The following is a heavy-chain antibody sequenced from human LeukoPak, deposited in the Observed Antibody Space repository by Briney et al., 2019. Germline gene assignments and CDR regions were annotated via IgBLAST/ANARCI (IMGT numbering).Heavy chain of an antibody. V-gene: IGHV3-11*01. CDR2: ISSSGNTI. CDR1: GFTFSDYY. J-gene: IGHJ1*01. D-gene: IGHD2-21*01. Sequence: GGSLRLSCAASGFTFSDYYMSWIRQAPGKGLEWVSYISSSGNTIYYADSVKGRFTISRDNAKNSLYLQMNSLRAEDTAVYYCARSTRRDSVIALAEYFQHWGQGTLVTVSS. CDR3: ARSTRRDSVIALAEYFQH.